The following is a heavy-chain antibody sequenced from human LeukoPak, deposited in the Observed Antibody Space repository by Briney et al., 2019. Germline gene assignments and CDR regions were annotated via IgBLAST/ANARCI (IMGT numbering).Heavy chain of an antibody. V-gene: IGHV4-34*01. CDR2: INHSGST. J-gene: IGHJ4*02. Sequence: SETLSLTCAVYGGSFSGYYWSWIRQPPGKGLEWIGEINHSGSTNYNPSLKSRVTISVDTTKNQFSLKLSSVTAADTAVYYCARGLRNLRIAARGLASTPPFGYWGQGTLVTVSS. D-gene: IGHD6-6*01. CDR3: ARGLRNLRIAARGLASTPPFGY. CDR1: GGSFSGYY.